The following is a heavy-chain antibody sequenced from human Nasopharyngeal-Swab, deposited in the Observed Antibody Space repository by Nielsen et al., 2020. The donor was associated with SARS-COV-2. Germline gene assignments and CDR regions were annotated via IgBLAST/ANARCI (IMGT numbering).Heavy chain of an antibody. Sequence: KVSCKGSGYSFTSYWISWVRQMPGKGLEWMGRIDPSDSYTNYSPSFQGHVTISADKSISTAYLQWSSLKASDTAMYYCARQYSSRIDYWGQGTLVIVSS. CDR1: GYSFTSYW. D-gene: IGHD6-13*01. CDR2: IDPSDSYT. J-gene: IGHJ4*02. V-gene: IGHV5-10-1*01. CDR3: ARQYSSRIDY.